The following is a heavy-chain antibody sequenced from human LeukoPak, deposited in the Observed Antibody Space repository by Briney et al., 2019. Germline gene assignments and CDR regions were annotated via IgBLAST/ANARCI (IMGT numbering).Heavy chain of an antibody. Sequence: PGGSLRISCAASGFTFSSYGMHLVRQAPSKGLGGGAFIRYDGSNKYYADSVKGRFTISRDNSKNTLYLQMNSLRAEDTAVYYCAKGPTRVPGAFDIWGQGTMVTVSS. CDR2: IRYDGSNK. V-gene: IGHV3-30*02. CDR1: GFTFSSYG. J-gene: IGHJ3*02. CDR3: AKGPTRVPGAFDI. D-gene: IGHD3-10*01.